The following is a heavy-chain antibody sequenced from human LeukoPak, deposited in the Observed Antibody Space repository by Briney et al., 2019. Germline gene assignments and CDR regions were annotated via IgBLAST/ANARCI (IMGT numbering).Heavy chain of an antibody. V-gene: IGHV4-31*03. CDR1: GGSISNGDHY. Sequence: SETLSLTCTVSGGSISNGDHYWSWIRQHPGKGLEWIGLIYYSGSTYYNPSLKSRVTISVDTSKNQFSLKLSSVTAADTAVYYCARDLGGSHGMDVWGQGTTVTVSS. CDR3: ARDLGGSHGMDV. D-gene: IGHD3-10*01. J-gene: IGHJ6*02. CDR2: IYYSGST.